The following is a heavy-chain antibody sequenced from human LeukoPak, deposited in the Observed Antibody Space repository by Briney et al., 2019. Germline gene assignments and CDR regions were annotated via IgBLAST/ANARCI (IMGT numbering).Heavy chain of an antibody. CDR3: ARGGESYYGSGSHDY. D-gene: IGHD3-10*01. Sequence: GGSLRLSCAASGFSFSSYWMNWVRQAPGKGLERVANIKHDGSEKYYVDSMKGRFTISRDNAKNSLYLQMNSLRAEDTAVYYCARGGESYYGSGSHDYWGQGTLVTVSS. J-gene: IGHJ4*02. V-gene: IGHV3-7*01. CDR2: IKHDGSEK. CDR1: GFSFSSYW.